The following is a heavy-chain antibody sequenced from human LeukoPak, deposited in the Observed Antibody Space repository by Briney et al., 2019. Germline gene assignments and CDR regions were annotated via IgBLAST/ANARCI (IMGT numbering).Heavy chain of an antibody. Sequence: SQTLSLTCTVSGGSISSGGYYWSWIRQHPGKGLEWIGYIYYSGSTYYNPSLKSRVTISVDTSKNQFSLKLSSVTAADTAVYYCARVPYDYVWGSYPGMDVWGQGTTVTVFS. CDR2: IYYSGST. CDR3: ARVPYDYVWGSYPGMDV. CDR1: GGSISSGGYY. V-gene: IGHV4-31*03. J-gene: IGHJ6*02. D-gene: IGHD3-16*02.